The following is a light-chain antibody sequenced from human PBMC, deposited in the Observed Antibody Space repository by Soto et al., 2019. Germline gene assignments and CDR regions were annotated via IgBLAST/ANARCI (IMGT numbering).Light chain of an antibody. CDR2: DAS. CDR1: QSIGGW. CDR3: QHYHSYPYT. J-gene: IGKJ2*01. V-gene: IGKV1-5*01. Sequence: DILMTHSPSTLSASVGDRVTITCRASQSIGGWLAWYQHRPGKAPRLLIYDASSVESGVPSRFSGSRSGTKFTLAISSLQPEDFATYYCQHYHSYPYTFGQGTKLEIK.